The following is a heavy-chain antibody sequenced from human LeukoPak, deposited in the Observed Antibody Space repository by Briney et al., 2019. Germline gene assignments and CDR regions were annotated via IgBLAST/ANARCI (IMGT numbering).Heavy chain of an antibody. Sequence: SDTLSLTCTVSGGSISSYYWSRIRHPPGKGLEWIGYIYYSGSTNYNPSLKSRVTISVDTSKNQFSLKLSSVTAADTAVYYCARDYSGSHDYWGQGTLVTVSS. CDR3: ARDYSGSHDY. CDR1: GGSISSYY. J-gene: IGHJ4*02. CDR2: IYYSGST. D-gene: IGHD1-26*01. V-gene: IGHV4-59*01.